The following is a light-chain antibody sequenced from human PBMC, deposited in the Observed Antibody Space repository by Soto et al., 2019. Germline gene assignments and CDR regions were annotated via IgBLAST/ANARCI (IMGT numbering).Light chain of an antibody. J-gene: IGLJ1*01. Sequence: QSVLTQPPTASGTPGQSLIVSCTGTSSDIGAYDFVSWYQQHPGKVPKLLIYEVNKRPSGVPDRFSGSKSGNTASLTVSALQAEDEADHFCSSYAGINKSYVFGSGTKVTV. CDR3: SSYAGINKSYV. CDR1: SSDIGAYDF. V-gene: IGLV2-8*01. CDR2: EVN.